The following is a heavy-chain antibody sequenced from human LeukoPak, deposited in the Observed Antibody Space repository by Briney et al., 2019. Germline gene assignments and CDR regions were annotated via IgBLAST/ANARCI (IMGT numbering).Heavy chain of an antibody. V-gene: IGHV1-18*04. CDR2: IGAYNGDT. Sequence: ASVKVSCKPSGYTFTSFGISWVRQAPGQGLEWMGRIGAYNGDTNYAQKFQGRVTMTTDTSTSTAYMDLRSLRSDDTAVHYCTRDHCRGDNCPSFDYWGQGTLVTVSS. J-gene: IGHJ4*02. CDR3: TRDHCRGDNCPSFDY. D-gene: IGHD2-15*01. CDR1: GYTFTSFG.